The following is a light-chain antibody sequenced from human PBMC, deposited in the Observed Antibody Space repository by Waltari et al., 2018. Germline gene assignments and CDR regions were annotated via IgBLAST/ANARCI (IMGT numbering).Light chain of an antibody. Sequence: QSVLTQPPSVSAAPGQRVTISCSGSRSNIGRNSVAWYQHVPGTAPKVLIYENNKRPPGIPDRFDGSKSGTSATLGITGLQTGDEADYFGGAWDGSLSADVFGTGTKVTVL. CDR3: GAWDGSLSADV. CDR2: ENN. CDR1: RSNIGRNS. V-gene: IGLV1-51*01. J-gene: IGLJ1*01.